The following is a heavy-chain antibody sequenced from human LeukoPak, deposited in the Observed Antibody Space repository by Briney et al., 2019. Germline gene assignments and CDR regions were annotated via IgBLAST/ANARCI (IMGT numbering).Heavy chain of an antibody. CDR2: TSGSGGTT. J-gene: IGHJ4*02. CDR1: GFAFSSYA. V-gene: IGHV3-23*01. CDR3: ARRIGGANNFDN. Sequence: PGGSLRLSCAASGFAFSSYAMSWVRQAPGKGLEWVSVTSGSGGTTYYADSVKGRFTISRDNTKNTLYLQMNSLRDEDTAVYYCARRIGGANNFDNWGQGTLVTVSS. D-gene: IGHD1-26*01.